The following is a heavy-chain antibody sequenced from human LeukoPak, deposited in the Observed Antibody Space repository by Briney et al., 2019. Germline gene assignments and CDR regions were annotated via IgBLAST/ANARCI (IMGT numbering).Heavy chain of an antibody. Sequence: GGSLRLSCAASGFTFSSYAMSWVRQAPGKGLEWVSAISGSGDSTYHADSVKGRFTISGDNSKNTLYLQMNSLRAEDTAVYYCAKDQGVHLFDIWGHGTMVTVSS. D-gene: IGHD2-21*01. CDR3: AKDQGVHLFDI. J-gene: IGHJ3*02. V-gene: IGHV3-23*01. CDR2: ISGSGDST. CDR1: GFTFSSYA.